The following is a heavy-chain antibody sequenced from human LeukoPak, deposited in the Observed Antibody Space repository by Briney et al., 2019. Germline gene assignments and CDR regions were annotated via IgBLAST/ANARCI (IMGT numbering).Heavy chain of an antibody. J-gene: IGHJ4*02. D-gene: IGHD5-12*01. CDR1: GGSISSSSYY. Sequence: SETLSLTCTVSGGSISSSSYYWSWIRQPAGKGLEWIGRIYTSGSTNYNPSLKSRVTMSVDTSKNQFSLKLSSVTAADTAVYYCARGIVAPRDWGQGTLVTVSS. V-gene: IGHV4-61*02. CDR2: IYTSGST. CDR3: ARGIVAPRD.